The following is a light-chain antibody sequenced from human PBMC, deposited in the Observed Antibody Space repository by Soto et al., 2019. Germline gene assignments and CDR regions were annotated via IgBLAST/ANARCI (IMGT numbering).Light chain of an antibody. CDR1: QSVNNY. J-gene: IGKJ2*01. V-gene: IGKV3-11*01. CDR2: DAS. CDR3: QHRPNSPPMFT. Sequence: EIVLTQSPATLSLSPGERATLSCRASQSVNNYLVWYQHKPGQAPRLLIYDASNRATGIPARFSGSGSGTAFTLTISSLEPEDFAVYYCQHRPNSPPMFTFGPGTRLEI.